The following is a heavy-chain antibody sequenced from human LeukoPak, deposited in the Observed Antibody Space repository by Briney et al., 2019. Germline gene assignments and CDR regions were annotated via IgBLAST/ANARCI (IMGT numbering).Heavy chain of an antibody. CDR2: IKQDGSEK. Sequence: GGSLRLYCAASVFTFSTYWMSWVRQAPGKGLEWVANIKQDGSEKYYVDSVKGRFTISRDNAKNSLFLQMNSLRAEDTAVYYCARVRCSSNSCFPDYWGQGTLVTISS. J-gene: IGHJ4*02. V-gene: IGHV3-7*01. CDR3: ARVRCSSNSCFPDY. D-gene: IGHD2-2*01. CDR1: VFTFSTYW.